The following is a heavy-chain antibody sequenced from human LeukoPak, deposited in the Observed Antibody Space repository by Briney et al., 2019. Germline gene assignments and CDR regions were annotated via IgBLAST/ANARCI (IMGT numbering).Heavy chain of an antibody. J-gene: IGHJ4*02. CDR1: GGSISSGGYY. V-gene: IGHV4-31*03. Sequence: PSETLSLTCTVSGGSISSGGYYWSWVPQHPGEGPEWIGYIHHGGSTYYNPSLKSRVSISVDTSMNQFSLNLTSVTAADTAIYFCARVVGDYFDYWGQGTLVTVSS. CDR3: ARVVGDYFDY. D-gene: IGHD1-26*01. CDR2: IHHGGST.